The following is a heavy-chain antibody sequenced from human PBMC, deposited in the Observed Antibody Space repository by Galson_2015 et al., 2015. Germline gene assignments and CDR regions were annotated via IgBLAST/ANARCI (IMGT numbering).Heavy chain of an antibody. J-gene: IGHJ4*02. D-gene: IGHD6-6*01. CDR3: ARVGGDIAARPWGSFDY. CDR2: ISYDGSNK. V-gene: IGHV3-30-3*01. Sequence: SLRLSCAASGFTFSSYAMHWVRQAPDKGLEWVAVISYDGSNKFYADSVKGRFTISRDNSKNTLYLQMNSLRPEDTAVYYCARVGGDIAARPWGSFDYWGQGTLVTVPS. CDR1: GFTFSSYA.